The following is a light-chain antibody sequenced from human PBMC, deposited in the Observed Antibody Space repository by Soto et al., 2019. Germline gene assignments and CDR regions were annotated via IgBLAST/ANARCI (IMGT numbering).Light chain of an antibody. CDR1: QDISNY. V-gene: IGKV1-33*01. CDR2: DAS. Sequence: DIQMTQSPSSLSASVGDRVTITCQASQDISNYLNWYQQKPGKAPKLLIYDASNLETGVPSRFSGSVSGTDFTFTISSLQPEDSATYYCQQYDNLPFTFGPGTKVDIK. J-gene: IGKJ3*01. CDR3: QQYDNLPFT.